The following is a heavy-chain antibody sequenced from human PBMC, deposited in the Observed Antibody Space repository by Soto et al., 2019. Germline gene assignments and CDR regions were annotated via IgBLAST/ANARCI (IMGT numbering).Heavy chain of an antibody. CDR3: ASTLNSVMITPYGYPQLSFDH. J-gene: IGHJ4*02. D-gene: IGHD5-18*01. V-gene: IGHV4-59*01. CDR2: ISYSGNT. CDR1: GGSISNFY. Sequence: PSETLSLTCTVSGGSISNFYWSWIRQPPGKGLEWIGYISYSGNTNYNPSLESRVTISVDTSKNQFSLKLTSVTAADTAVYYCASTLNSVMITPYGYPQLSFDHWGQGVLVTVSS.